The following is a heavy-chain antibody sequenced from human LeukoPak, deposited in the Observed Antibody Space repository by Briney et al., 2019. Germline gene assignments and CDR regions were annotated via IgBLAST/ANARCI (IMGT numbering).Heavy chain of an antibody. CDR2: TYTSEST. J-gene: IGHJ3*02. D-gene: IGHD3-10*01. V-gene: IGHV4-4*07. CDR3: ARDYYGSGSYYDAFDI. Sequence: PSETLSLTCTVSGGSISSYYWSWIRQPAGKGLEWIGRTYTSESTNYNPSLKSRVTISVDESRNQFSLKLSSVTAADTAVYYCARDYYGSGSYYDAFDIWGQGTMVTVSS. CDR1: GGSISSYY.